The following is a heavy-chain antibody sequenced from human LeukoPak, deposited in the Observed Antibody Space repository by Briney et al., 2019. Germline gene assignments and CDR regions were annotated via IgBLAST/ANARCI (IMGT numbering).Heavy chain of an antibody. J-gene: IGHJ2*01. D-gene: IGHD2-2*01. CDR2: IYTSGST. V-gene: IGHV4-4*07. CDR3: AIGRAAILYWYFDL. Sequence: SETLSLTCTVSGGSISSYYWSWIRQPAGKGLEWIGRIYTSGSTNYNPSLKSRVTMSVDTSKNQFSLKLSSVTAADTAVYYCAIGRAAILYWYFDLWGRGTLVTVSS. CDR1: GGSISSYY.